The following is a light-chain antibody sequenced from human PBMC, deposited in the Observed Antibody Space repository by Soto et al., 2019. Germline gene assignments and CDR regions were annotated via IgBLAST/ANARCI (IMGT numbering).Light chain of an antibody. CDR3: QQYNNWPPIT. CDR2: GAS. J-gene: IGKJ5*01. V-gene: IGKV3D-15*01. Sequence: EFGLKQSPGTLSLTPGERATLSCRASQSVSSNLAWYQQKPGQAPRLLIYGASTRATGIPARFSGSGSGTEFTLTISSLQSEDFAVYYCQQYNNWPPITFGQGTRLEIK. CDR1: QSVSSN.